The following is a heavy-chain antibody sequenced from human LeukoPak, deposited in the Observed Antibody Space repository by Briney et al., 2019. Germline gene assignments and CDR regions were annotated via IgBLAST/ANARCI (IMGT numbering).Heavy chain of an antibody. CDR3: ARDRYCSGGSCYSGRAY. CDR1: GYTFTSYG. J-gene: IGHJ4*02. D-gene: IGHD2-15*01. V-gene: IGHV1-18*01. CDR2: ISAYNGNT. Sequence: ASVKVSCKASGYTFTSYGISWVRQAPGQGLEWMGWISAYNGNTNYAQKLQGRVTVTTDTSTSTAYMELRSLRSDDTAVYYCARDRYCSGGSCYSGRAYWGQGTLVTVSS.